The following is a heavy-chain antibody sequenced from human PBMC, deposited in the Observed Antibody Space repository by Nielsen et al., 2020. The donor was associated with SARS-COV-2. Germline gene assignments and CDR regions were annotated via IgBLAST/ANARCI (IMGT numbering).Heavy chain of an antibody. CDR2: IKQDGSEK. J-gene: IGHJ6*03. CDR1: GFTFSSYW. D-gene: IGHD6-13*01. CDR3: ARDSTTYSSSWYAPERHYYYYYMDV. V-gene: IGHV3-7*01. Sequence: GGSLRLSCAASGFTFSSYWMSWVRQAPGKGLEWVANIKQDGSEKYYVDSVKGRFTISRDNAKNSLYLQMNSLRAEDTAVYYCARDSTTYSSSWYAPERHYYYYYMDVWGKGTTVTVSS.